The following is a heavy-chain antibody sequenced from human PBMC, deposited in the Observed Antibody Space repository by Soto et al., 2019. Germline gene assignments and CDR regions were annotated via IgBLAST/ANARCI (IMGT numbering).Heavy chain of an antibody. D-gene: IGHD2-2*01. CDR1: GGSISGGGYY. J-gene: IGHJ3*02. CDR3: ARGREVPAASFRAFDI. CDR2: IYYSGST. V-gene: IGHV4-31*03. Sequence: PSETLSLTCTVSGGSISGGGYYWSWIRQPPGTGLEWIGCIYYSGSTFYNPSLKSRVTISVDTSKNQFSLKLSSVTAADTAVYSCARGREVPAASFRAFDIWGQGTMVTVS.